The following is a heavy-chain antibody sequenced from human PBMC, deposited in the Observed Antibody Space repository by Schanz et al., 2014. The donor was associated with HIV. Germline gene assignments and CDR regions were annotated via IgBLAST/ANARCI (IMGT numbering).Heavy chain of an antibody. CDR3: ARGLLRDSGPRGFSYNLDV. V-gene: IGHV1-69*06. J-gene: IGHJ6*02. Sequence: QVQLVQSGAEVKKPGASVKVSCMVPGGTFNSHGFGWVRQAPGQGPEWMGGIIPIFDAANYAQKFQGRVTITADKSTRTAYMELSSLRSEDTAVYYCARGLLRDSGPRGFSYNLDVWGQGTTFIVSS. CDR1: GGTFNSHG. D-gene: IGHD4-17*01. CDR2: IIPIFDAA.